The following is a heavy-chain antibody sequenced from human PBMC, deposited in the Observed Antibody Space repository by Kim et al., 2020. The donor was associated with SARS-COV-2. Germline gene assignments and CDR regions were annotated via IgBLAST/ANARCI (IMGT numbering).Heavy chain of an antibody. CDR1: GFTFSSYG. V-gene: IGHV3-33*01. D-gene: IGHD2-2*01. CDR3: ASTRGYYYYGMDV. J-gene: IGHJ6*02. Sequence: GGSLRLSCAASGFTFSSYGMHWVRQAPGKGLEWVAVIWYDGSNKYYADSVKGRFTISRDNSKNTLYLQMNSLRAEDTAVYYCASTRGYYYYGMDVWGQGTTVTVSS. CDR2: IWYDGSNK.